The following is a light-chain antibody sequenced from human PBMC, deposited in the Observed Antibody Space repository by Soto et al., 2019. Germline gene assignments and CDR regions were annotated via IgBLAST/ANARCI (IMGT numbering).Light chain of an antibody. Sequence: QSVLTQPPSASGTPGQRVTISCSGSSSNIGGNYVHWYQQLPGTAPKLLIYRSTQRPSGIPDRFSGSKSGNTASLTVSGLQAEDEADYYCSSYGGSNTVVFGGGTKLTVL. CDR3: SSYGGSNTVV. CDR2: RST. V-gene: IGLV1-47*01. J-gene: IGLJ2*01. CDR1: SSNIGGNY.